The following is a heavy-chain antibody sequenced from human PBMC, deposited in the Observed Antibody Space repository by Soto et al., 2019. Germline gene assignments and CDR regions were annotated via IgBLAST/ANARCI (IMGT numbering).Heavy chain of an antibody. Sequence: ASVKVSCKASGYTFTSYGISWVRQAPGQGLEWMGWIIPFNGNTNYAQKFQGRVTITADESTSTAYMELSSLRSEDTAVYYCAGGWGYDFWSGYRPTGVSNWGQGTLVTVSS. D-gene: IGHD3-3*01. CDR3: AGGWGYDFWSGYRPTGVSN. CDR1: GYTFTSYG. CDR2: IIPFNGNT. J-gene: IGHJ4*02. V-gene: IGHV1-18*01.